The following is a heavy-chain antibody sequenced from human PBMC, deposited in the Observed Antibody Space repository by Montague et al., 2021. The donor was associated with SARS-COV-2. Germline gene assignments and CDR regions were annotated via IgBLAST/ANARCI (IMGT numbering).Heavy chain of an antibody. CDR3: ARGSGWMGNAFDI. Sequence: SDTLSLTRTVSGGSISSYHWSWIRQPPGKGLEWIGYIYYSGSTNXNPSLKSRVTISVGTSKNQFSLKLSSVTAADTAVYYCARGSGWMGNAFDIWGQGTMVTVSS. J-gene: IGHJ3*02. CDR2: IYYSGST. V-gene: IGHV4-59*07. D-gene: IGHD6-19*01. CDR1: GGSISSYH.